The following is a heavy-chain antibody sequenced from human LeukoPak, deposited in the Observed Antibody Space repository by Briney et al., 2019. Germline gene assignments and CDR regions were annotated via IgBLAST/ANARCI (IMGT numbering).Heavy chain of an antibody. Sequence: GGSLRLSCAASGFTFSSYAMHWVRQAPGKGLEWVAVISYDGSNKYYADSVKGRFTISRDNAKNSLYLQMNSLRAEDTAVYYCARGIQYNWFDSWGQGTLVTVSS. D-gene: IGHD5-18*01. V-gene: IGHV3-30*04. CDR1: GFTFSSYA. CDR3: ARGIQYNWFDS. J-gene: IGHJ5*01. CDR2: ISYDGSNK.